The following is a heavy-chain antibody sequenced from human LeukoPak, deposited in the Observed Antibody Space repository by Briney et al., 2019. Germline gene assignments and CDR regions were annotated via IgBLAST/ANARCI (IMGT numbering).Heavy chain of an antibody. CDR1: GYRFISYG. D-gene: IGHD2-2*01. CDR2: INPNSGGT. CDR3: ASIVVVPAAMSAFDI. Sequence: ASVKVSCKASGYRFISYGITWVRQAPGQGLEWMGWINPNSGGTNYAQKFQGRVTMTRDTSISTAYMELSRLRSDDTAVYYCASIVVVPAAMSAFDIWGQGTMVTVSS. J-gene: IGHJ3*02. V-gene: IGHV1-2*02.